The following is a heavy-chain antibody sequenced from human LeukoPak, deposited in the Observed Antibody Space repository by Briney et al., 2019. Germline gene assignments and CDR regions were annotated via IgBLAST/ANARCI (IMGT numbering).Heavy chain of an antibody. CDR2: ISYDGSNK. CDR3: ARDWRDCSSTSCYGYYYYGMDV. J-gene: IGHJ6*02. D-gene: IGHD2-2*01. Sequence: GGSLRLSCAASGFTFSSYAMHWVRQAPGKGLEWVAVISYDGSNKYYADSVKGRFTISRDNSKNTLYLQMNSLRAEDTAVYYCARDWRDCSSTSCYGYYYYGMDVWGQGTTVTVSS. V-gene: IGHV3-30*04. CDR1: GFTFSSYA.